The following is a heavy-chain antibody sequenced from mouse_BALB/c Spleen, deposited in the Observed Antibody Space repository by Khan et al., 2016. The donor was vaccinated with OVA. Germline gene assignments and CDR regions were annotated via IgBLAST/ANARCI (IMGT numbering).Heavy chain of an antibody. Sequence: VQLQQSGTVLARPGASVKMSCKASGYTFTSYWMHWVKQRPGQGLEWIGAIYPGNSDTSYNQKFKGKAKLTAVTSTSTAYMELSSLTNEDSAVYYCTRVGLRYPVSFAYWGQGTLVTVSA. CDR3: TRVGLRYPVSFAY. D-gene: IGHD1-1*01. V-gene: IGHV1-5*01. CDR1: GYTFTSYW. CDR2: IYPGNSDT. J-gene: IGHJ3*01.